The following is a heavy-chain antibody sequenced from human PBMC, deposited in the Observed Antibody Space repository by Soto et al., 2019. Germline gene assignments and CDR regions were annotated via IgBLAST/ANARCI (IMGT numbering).Heavy chain of an antibody. J-gene: IGHJ4*02. Sequence: GGSLRLSCAASGFTFSDYWMHWVRQAPGKGLEWVSRIVNDGSSTTYADSVKGRFTISRDNAKNTLYLQMNSLRVEDTAVYFCARETRGTHYDDYWGQGTLVTVSS. CDR3: ARETRGTHYDDY. CDR1: GFTFSDYW. D-gene: IGHD3-10*01. CDR2: IVNDGSST. V-gene: IGHV3-74*03.